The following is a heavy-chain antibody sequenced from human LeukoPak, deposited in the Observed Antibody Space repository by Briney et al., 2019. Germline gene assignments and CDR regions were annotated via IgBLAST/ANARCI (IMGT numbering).Heavy chain of an antibody. Sequence: SVKVSCKASGGTFSSYAISWVRQAPGQGLEWMGGIISIFGTANYAQKFQGRVTITADKSTSTAYMELSSLRSEDTAVYYCARGSYCSSTSCYSYFDYWGQGTLVTVSS. D-gene: IGHD2-2*01. V-gene: IGHV1-69*06. CDR1: GGTFSSYA. CDR2: IISIFGTA. J-gene: IGHJ4*02. CDR3: ARGSYCSSTSCYSYFDY.